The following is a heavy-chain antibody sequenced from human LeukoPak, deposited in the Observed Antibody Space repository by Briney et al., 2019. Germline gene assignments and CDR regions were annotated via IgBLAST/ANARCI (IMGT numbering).Heavy chain of an antibody. CDR3: ARGKGWFDP. CDR2: IYYSGST. Sequence: SETLSLTCTVSGGSISSHYWSWIRQPPGKGLEWIGYIYYSGSTNYNPSLKSRVTISVDTSKNQFSLKPSSVTAADTAVYYCARGKGWFDPWGQGTLVTVSS. V-gene: IGHV4-59*11. J-gene: IGHJ5*02. CDR1: GGSISSHY.